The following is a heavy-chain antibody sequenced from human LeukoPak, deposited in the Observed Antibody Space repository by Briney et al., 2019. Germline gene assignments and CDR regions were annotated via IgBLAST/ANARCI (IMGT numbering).Heavy chain of an antibody. CDR1: GGSISSSSNY. CDR3: ARHRRYYDNLNGYPEGSNWFDP. CDR2: MYYSGST. D-gene: IGHD3-9*01. Sequence: SETLSLTCTVSGGSISSSSNYWGWIRQPPGKGLEGIGSMYYSGSTYYNPSLKSRVTISADTSKNQFSLKLSSVTAADTAVYHCARHRRYYDNLNGYPEGSNWFDPWGQGTLVTVSP. J-gene: IGHJ5*02. V-gene: IGHV4-39*01.